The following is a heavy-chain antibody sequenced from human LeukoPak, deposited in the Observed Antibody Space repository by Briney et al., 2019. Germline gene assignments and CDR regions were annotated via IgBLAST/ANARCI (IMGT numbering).Heavy chain of an antibody. V-gene: IGHV3-23*01. CDR3: AKQQEWLLNYLNWFDP. Sequence: GGSLRLSCAASGFTFSSYAMSWVRQAPGKGLEWVSAISGSGGGTYYADSVKGRFTISRDNSKNTLYLQMNSLRAEDTAVYYCAKQQEWLLNYLNWFDPWGQGTLVTVSS. CDR2: ISGSGGGT. J-gene: IGHJ5*02. D-gene: IGHD3-3*01. CDR1: GFTFSSYA.